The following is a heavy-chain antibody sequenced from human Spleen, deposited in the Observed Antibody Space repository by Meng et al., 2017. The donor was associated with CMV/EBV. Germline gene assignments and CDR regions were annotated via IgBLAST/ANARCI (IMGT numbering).Heavy chain of an antibody. CDR2: ISSSGSTI. CDR1: GLTFSNYE. D-gene: IGHD6-19*01. Sequence: LSLTCAASGLTFSNYEMNWVRQAPGKGLEWVSYISSSGSTINYAGSVKGRFTISRDNAKNSLYLQMNSLRAEDTAVYYCARDPTPGSSGWYFDYWGQGTLVTVSS. J-gene: IGHJ4*02. V-gene: IGHV3-48*03. CDR3: ARDPTPGSSGWYFDY.